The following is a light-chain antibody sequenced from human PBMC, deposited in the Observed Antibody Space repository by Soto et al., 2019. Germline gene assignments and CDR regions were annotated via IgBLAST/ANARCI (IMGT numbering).Light chain of an antibody. CDR3: QQRNSWPLT. Sequence: EVVLTQSPATLSLSPGERATLSCRASQSVGSYLAWYQQKPGQAPRLLIYDASNRATGIPARFSGSGSGTDFTLTISSLEPEDFAVYYCQQRNSWPLTFGGGTKVEIK. CDR1: QSVGSY. CDR2: DAS. V-gene: IGKV3-11*01. J-gene: IGKJ4*01.